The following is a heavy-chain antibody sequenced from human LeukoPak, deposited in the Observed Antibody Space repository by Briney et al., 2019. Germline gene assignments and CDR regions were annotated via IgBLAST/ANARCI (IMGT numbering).Heavy chain of an antibody. V-gene: IGHV4-34*01. D-gene: IGHD3-3*01. CDR2: INHSGST. Sequence: SETLSLTCAVYGGSFSGYYWSWIRQPPGKGPEWIGEINHSGSTNYSPSLKSRVTISVDTSKNQFSLKLSSVTAADTAVYYCARGQSLRYVLRFLEWSTRKYYFDYWGQGTLVTVSS. J-gene: IGHJ4*02. CDR1: GGSFSGYY. CDR3: ARGQSLRYVLRFLEWSTRKYYFDY.